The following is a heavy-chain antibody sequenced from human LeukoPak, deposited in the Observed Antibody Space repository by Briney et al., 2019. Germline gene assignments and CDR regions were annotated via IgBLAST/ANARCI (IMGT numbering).Heavy chain of an antibody. D-gene: IGHD3-16*01. CDR2: INHSGST. CDR1: GGSFSGYY. CDR3: ARVRPSTGGDY. V-gene: IGHV4-34*01. J-gene: IGHJ4*02. Sequence: SETLSLTCAVYGGSFSGYYWSWIRQPPGKGLEWIGEINHSGSTNYNPSLKSRVTISVDTSKNRFSLKLSSVTAADTAVYYCARVRPSTGGDYWGQGTLVTVSS.